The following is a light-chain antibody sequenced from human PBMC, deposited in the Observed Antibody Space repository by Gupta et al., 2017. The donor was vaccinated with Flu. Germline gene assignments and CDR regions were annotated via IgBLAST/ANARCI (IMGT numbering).Light chain of an antibody. J-gene: IGKJ1*01. CDR2: AES. CDR1: ENVGNE. CDR3: RQGEISPRT. Sequence: PASLSAAVGDRGTIDCRASENVGNELNWYRHKPGQPTKRLICAESTLQSGVPARYSGSRSGTDFTRTISRLEPDDFATYFCRQGEISPRTFGPGTKVEI. V-gene: IGKV1-39*01.